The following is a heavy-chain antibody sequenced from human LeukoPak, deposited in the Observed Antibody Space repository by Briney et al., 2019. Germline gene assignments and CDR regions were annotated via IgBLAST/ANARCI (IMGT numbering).Heavy chain of an antibody. Sequence: GGSLRLSCTASGFNFGDYAMSWVRQTPGKGLQWISVISGSGRTTEYADSVKGRFTISRDNSKNTLSLQMNSLRVEDTAIYYCVKNVVVKRYIDYWGQGTLVTVSS. J-gene: IGHJ4*02. V-gene: IGHV3-23*01. CDR3: VKNVVVKRYIDY. CDR1: GFNFGDYA. D-gene: IGHD2-15*01. CDR2: ISGSGRTT.